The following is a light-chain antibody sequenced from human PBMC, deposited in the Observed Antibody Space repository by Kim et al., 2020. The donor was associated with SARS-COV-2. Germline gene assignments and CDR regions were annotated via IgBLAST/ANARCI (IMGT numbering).Light chain of an antibody. V-gene: IGKV3-15*01. CDR1: QSVGNN. Sequence: EILMTKSPVTLSVSPGERATLSCRASQSVGNNLAWYQQKPGQAPRLLIYGASTRATGIPARFSGSGSGTEFTLTISSLQSEDFAVYHCQQYNHWPLTFGGGTKVDIK. CDR2: GAS. CDR3: QQYNHWPLT. J-gene: IGKJ4*01.